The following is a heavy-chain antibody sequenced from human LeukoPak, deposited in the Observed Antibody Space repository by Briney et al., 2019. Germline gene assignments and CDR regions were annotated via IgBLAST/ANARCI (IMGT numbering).Heavy chain of an antibody. J-gene: IGHJ4*02. Sequence: GGSLRLSCAASGFTVSSNYMSWVRQAPGKGLEWVSVIYSGGSIYYADSVKGRFTISRDNSKNTLYLQMNSLRAEDTAVYYCAKDSQPTMIVVAPCWGYWGQGTLVTVSS. CDR2: IYSGGSI. D-gene: IGHD3-22*01. CDR1: GFTVSSNY. V-gene: IGHV3-66*01. CDR3: AKDSQPTMIVVAPCWGY.